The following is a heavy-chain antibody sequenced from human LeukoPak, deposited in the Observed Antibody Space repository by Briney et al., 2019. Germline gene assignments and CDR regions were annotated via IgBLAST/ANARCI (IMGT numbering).Heavy chain of an antibody. J-gene: IGHJ4*02. D-gene: IGHD4-17*01. CDR3: ARRGYGDYVSPFDY. CDR2: INHSGST. Sequence: SETLSLTCAVYGGSFSGYYWSWIRQPPGKGLEWIGEINHSGSTNYNPSLKSRVTTSVDTSKNQFSLKLSSVTAADTAVYYCARRGYGDYVSPFDYWGQGTLVTVSS. CDR1: GGSFSGYY. V-gene: IGHV4-34*01.